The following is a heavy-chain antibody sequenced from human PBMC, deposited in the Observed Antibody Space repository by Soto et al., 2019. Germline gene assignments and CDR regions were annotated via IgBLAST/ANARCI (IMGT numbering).Heavy chain of an antibody. J-gene: IGHJ5*02. CDR3: ARDYTYYYDSSGYATTFDP. Sequence: ASVEASSEASRYTFTSCYLHWVRQATRQGLEWMGIINPSGGSTSYAQKFQGRVTMTRDTSTSTVYMELSSLRSEDTAVYYCARDYTYYYDSSGYATTFDPWRQGTLVTVSS. CDR1: RYTFTSCY. CDR2: INPSGGST. D-gene: IGHD3-22*01. V-gene: IGHV1-46*01.